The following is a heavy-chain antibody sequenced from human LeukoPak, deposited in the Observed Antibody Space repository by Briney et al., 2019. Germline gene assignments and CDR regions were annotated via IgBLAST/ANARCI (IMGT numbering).Heavy chain of an antibody. V-gene: IGHV3-7*01. CDR1: GLTFSTYW. J-gene: IGHJ4*02. D-gene: IGHD3-16*01. Sequence: PGGSLRLSCAASGLTFSTYWMSWVRQAAGKGLEWVADIKQDGSKKYYVDSVKGRFTISRDNAKNSLFLQMNSLRAEDTAVYYCAALWEGGYWGQGTLVTVSS. CDR2: IKQDGSKK. CDR3: AALWEGGY.